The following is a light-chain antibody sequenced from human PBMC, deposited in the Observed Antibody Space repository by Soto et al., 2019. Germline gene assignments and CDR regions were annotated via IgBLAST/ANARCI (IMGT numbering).Light chain of an antibody. CDR3: CSYAGSSTPHVV. CDR1: SSDVGSYNL. CDR2: EGS. V-gene: IGLV2-23*01. Sequence: QSALTQPASVSGSPGQSITISCTGTSSDVGSYNLVSWYQQHPGKAPKLMIYEGSKRPSGVSNRFSDSKSGNTASLTISGLQAEDEADYYCCSYAGSSTPHVVFGGGTQLTVL. J-gene: IGLJ2*01.